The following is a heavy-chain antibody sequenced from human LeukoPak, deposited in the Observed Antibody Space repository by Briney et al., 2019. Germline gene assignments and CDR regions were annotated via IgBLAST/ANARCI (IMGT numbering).Heavy chain of an antibody. D-gene: IGHD2-15*01. V-gene: IGHV1-2*06. CDR1: GYTFTAYY. CDR2: INPNSGGT. J-gene: IGHJ4*02. CDR3: ARGEYGGNFDF. Sequence: ASVKVSCKASGYTFTAYYMHWVRQAPGQGLEWMGRINPNSGGTDYAQKFQGRVTMTRGTSIITAYMELSRLRFDDTALYYCARGEYGGNFDFWGQGTLVTVSS.